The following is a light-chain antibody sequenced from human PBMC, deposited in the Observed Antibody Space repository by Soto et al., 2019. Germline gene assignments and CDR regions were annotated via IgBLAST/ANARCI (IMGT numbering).Light chain of an antibody. CDR2: DVN. CDR1: SSDVGGYNY. V-gene: IGLV2-14*01. J-gene: IGLJ3*02. CDR3: SSYTGSSTLL. Sequence: QSVLTQPASVSGSPGQSITISCSGTSSDVGGYNYVSWYQQYPVKAPKLIIYDVNNRPPGVSNRFSGSKSGNTASLTISGLQDDDDADYYCSSYTGSSTLLFGGGTKLTVL.